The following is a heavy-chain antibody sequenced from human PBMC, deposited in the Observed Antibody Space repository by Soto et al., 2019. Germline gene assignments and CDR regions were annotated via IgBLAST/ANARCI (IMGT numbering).Heavy chain of an antibody. V-gene: IGHV4-4*02. CDR1: SGSISSSNC. CDR2: IYRTGST. Sequence: SETLSLTCAVSSGSISSSNCWSWVRQPPGKGLEWIGEIYRTGSTNYNPSLESRVTISVDKSKNQFSLKLNSVTAADTAVYYCARGVSQDYGSGSYYNWFDPWGQGTLVTVSS. J-gene: IGHJ5*02. CDR3: ARGVSQDYGSGSYYNWFDP. D-gene: IGHD3-10*01.